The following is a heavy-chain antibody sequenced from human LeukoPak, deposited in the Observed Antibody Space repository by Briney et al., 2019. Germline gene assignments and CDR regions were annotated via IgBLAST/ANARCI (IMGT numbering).Heavy chain of an antibody. J-gene: IGHJ4*02. V-gene: IGHV3-23*01. CDR3: AKASVVVPAHFDY. CDR2: ISGSGGST. CDR1: GFTFSSYA. Sequence: GGSLXLSXAASGFTFSSYAMSWVRQAPGKGLEGGSAISGSGGSTYYADSVKGRFTISRDNSKNTLYLQMNSLRAEDTAVYYCAKASVVVPAHFDYWGQGTLVTVSS. D-gene: IGHD2-2*01.